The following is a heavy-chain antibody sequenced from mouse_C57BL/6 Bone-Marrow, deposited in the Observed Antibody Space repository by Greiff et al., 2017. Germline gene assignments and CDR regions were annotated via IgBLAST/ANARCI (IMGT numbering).Heavy chain of an antibody. D-gene: IGHD2-1*01. CDR3: AREAGNYCYAMDY. Sequence: QVQLQQSGPEVVRPGVSVKISCKGSGYTFTDCALHWVKQSHAKRLEWIGVIRTYNGNTHYNQRFKGKATMTVDKSSSTAYMELARVTSEDSAIYYCAREAGNYCYAMDYWGQGTSVAVSS. CDR1: GYTFTDCA. J-gene: IGHJ4*01. CDR2: IRTYNGNT. V-gene: IGHV1-67*01.